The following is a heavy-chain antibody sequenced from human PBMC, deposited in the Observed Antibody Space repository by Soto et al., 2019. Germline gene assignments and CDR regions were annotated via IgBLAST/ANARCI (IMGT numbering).Heavy chain of an antibody. Sequence: QVQLVESGGGVVQPGRSLRLSCAASGFFFRNFGMHWVRRAPGKGPEWVAAISGDGNDKYYPDSMKGRFTISRDNFNNTLYLQLNSLRPEDTAVYHCVQGASTAHQPLDSWGQGVLVTVSS. D-gene: IGHD1-26*01. CDR3: VQGASTAHQPLDS. CDR2: ISGDGNDK. J-gene: IGHJ4*02. V-gene: IGHV3-30*03. CDR1: GFFFRNFG.